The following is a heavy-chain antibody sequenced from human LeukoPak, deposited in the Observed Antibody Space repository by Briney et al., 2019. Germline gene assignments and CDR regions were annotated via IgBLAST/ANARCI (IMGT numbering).Heavy chain of an antibody. CDR2: IRYDGSNK. CDR3: AKDLLFWSGYYSYYFDY. J-gene: IGHJ4*02. CDR1: GFTFSSYG. D-gene: IGHD3-3*01. Sequence: GGSLRLSCAASGFTFSSYGMHWVRQAPGKELEWVAFIRYDGSNKYYADSVKGRFTISRDNSKNTLYLQMNSLRAEDTAVYYCAKDLLFWSGYYSYYFDYWGQGTLVTVSS. V-gene: IGHV3-30*02.